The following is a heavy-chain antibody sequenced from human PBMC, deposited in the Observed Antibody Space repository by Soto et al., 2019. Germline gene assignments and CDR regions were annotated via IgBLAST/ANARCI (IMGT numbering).Heavy chain of an antibody. J-gene: IGHJ6*02. CDR3: ARGGSSWSPYYYYGMDV. CDR2: IWYDGSNK. D-gene: IGHD6-13*01. V-gene: IGHV3-33*01. Sequence: GGSLRLSCAASGFTFSSYGMHWVRQAPGKGLEWVAVIWYDGSNKYYADSVKGRFTISRDNSKKTLYLQMNSLRAEDTAVYYCARGGSSWSPYYYYGMDVWGQGTTVTVSS. CDR1: GFTFSSYG.